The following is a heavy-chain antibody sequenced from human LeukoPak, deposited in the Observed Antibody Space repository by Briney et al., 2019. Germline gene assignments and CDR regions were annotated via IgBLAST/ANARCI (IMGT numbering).Heavy chain of an antibody. V-gene: IGHV3-11*01. CDR3: ARDGTPEQWLVRGQDYFDY. Sequence: PGRSLRLSCAASGFTFSDYYMSWIRQAPGKGLEWVSYISSSGSTIYYADSVKGRFTISRDNAKNSLYLQMNSLRAEDTAVYYCARDGTPEQWLVRGQDYFDYWGQGTLVTVSS. CDR1: GFTFSDYY. D-gene: IGHD6-19*01. J-gene: IGHJ4*02. CDR2: ISSSGSTI.